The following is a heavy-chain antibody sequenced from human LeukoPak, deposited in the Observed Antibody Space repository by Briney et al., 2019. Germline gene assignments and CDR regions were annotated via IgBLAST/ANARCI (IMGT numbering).Heavy chain of an antibody. Sequence: ASVKVSCKVSGYTLTELSMHWVRQAPGKGREWMGGFDPEDGETIYAQKFQGRVTMTEDTSTDSAYMELSSLRSEDTAVYYCATGYSSSWYIDYWGQGTLVTVSS. CDR1: GYTLTELS. D-gene: IGHD6-13*01. CDR3: ATGYSSSWYIDY. V-gene: IGHV1-24*01. CDR2: FDPEDGET. J-gene: IGHJ4*02.